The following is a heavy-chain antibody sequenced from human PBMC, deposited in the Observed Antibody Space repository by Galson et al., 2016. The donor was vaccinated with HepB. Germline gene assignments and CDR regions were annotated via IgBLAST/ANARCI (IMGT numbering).Heavy chain of an antibody. CDR3: ARDFEPYSNAWYPDAFDL. J-gene: IGHJ3*01. V-gene: IGHV3-30*04. D-gene: IGHD6-19*01. CDR2: ISYDGSNK. Sequence: SLRLSCAASGFRFSSYVMNWVRQAPGKGLDWVALISYDGSNKYDADSVKGRFTISRDNSKNTLYLQMNSLRTEDTAVYYCARDFEPYSNAWYPDAFDLWGQGTMVTVSS. CDR1: GFRFSSYV.